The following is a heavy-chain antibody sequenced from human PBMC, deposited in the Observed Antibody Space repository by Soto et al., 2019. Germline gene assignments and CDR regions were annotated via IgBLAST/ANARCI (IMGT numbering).Heavy chain of an antibody. V-gene: IGHV3-23*01. D-gene: IGHD3-10*01. J-gene: IGHJ4*02. Sequence: GGSLRLSCAASGFPFKDSAMTWVRQAPGKGPEWVSLISGTGGNIQYADSVKGRFTISRDNTKNTLYLQMNSLRVEDTAIYFCARAQLILNYWGQGTQVTVSS. CDR1: GFPFKDSA. CDR3: ARAQLILNY. CDR2: ISGTGGNI.